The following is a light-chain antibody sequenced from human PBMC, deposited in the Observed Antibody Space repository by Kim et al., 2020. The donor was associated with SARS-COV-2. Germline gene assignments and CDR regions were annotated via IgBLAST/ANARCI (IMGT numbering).Light chain of an antibody. V-gene: IGKV1-5*01. CDR1: QSINIM. CDR2: NTS. CDR3: HHHSGWSRT. Sequence: DIELTQSPATLSVSVGERVTISCRASQSINIMLAWYQQKPGKAPRLLIYNTSSWETEIPARFTGSGSGTDFTLIISSLQPDDFATYYCHHHSGWSRTFGQGTKVDIK. J-gene: IGKJ1*01.